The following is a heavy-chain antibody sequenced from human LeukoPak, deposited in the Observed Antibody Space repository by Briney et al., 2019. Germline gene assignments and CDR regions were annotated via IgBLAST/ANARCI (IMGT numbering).Heavy chain of an antibody. D-gene: IGHD2-2*01. CDR3: ATGAQARVVVPAATLDY. Sequence: GGSLRLSCAASGFTFSSYAMHWVRQAPGKGLEYVSAISSNGGSTYYANSVKGRFTISRDNSKNTLYLQMGSLRAEDTAVYYYATGAQARVVVPAATLDYWGQGTLVTVSS. V-gene: IGHV3-64*01. J-gene: IGHJ4*02. CDR1: GFTFSSYA. CDR2: ISSNGGST.